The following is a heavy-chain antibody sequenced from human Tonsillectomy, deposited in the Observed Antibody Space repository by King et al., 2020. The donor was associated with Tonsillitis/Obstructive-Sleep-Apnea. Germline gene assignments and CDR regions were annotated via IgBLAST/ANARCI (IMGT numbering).Heavy chain of an antibody. J-gene: IGHJ4*02. Sequence: QLQESGPGLLKPSETLSLTCTVSGGSTSNYYWSWIRQPPGKGLEWIGFIYYSGTTRYNPSLKSRVTMSVDTSKNQFSLKLTSVTAADTAVYYCARLLYYDVPMPTVVYYFDYWGQGTLVTVSS. CDR1: GGSTSNYY. CDR2: IYYSGTT. V-gene: IGHV4-59*08. CDR3: ARLLYYDVPMPTVVYYFDY. D-gene: IGHD3-3*01.